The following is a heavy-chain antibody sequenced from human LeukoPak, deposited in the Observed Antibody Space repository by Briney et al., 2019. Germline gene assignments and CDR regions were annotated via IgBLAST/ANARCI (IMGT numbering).Heavy chain of an antibody. CDR2: INPDGSTT. CDR1: EFTFDIYW. Sequence: GGSLRLSCAASEFTFDIYWMSWVRQVPGKGLVWVSRINPDGSTTSYADSVKGRFTISRDSAKNTLYLQMNSLRAEDTAVYYCARVSVGRYYFDNWGQGTPVTVS. CDR3: ARVSVGRYYFDN. V-gene: IGHV3-74*01. D-gene: IGHD3-3*02. J-gene: IGHJ4*02.